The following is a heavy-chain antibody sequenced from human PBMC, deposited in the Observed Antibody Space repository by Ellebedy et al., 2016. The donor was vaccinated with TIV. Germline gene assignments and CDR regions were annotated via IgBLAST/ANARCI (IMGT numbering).Heavy chain of an antibody. Sequence: SETLSLTCTVSGGSISSYYWSWIRQPPGKGLEWIGYIYYSGSTNYNPSLKSRVTISVDTSKNQFSLKLSSVTAADTAVYYCARVMLNSGYGDYWGQGTLVTVSS. J-gene: IGHJ4*02. CDR2: IYYSGST. CDR1: GGSISSYY. V-gene: IGHV4-59*12. D-gene: IGHD5-12*01. CDR3: ARVMLNSGYGDY.